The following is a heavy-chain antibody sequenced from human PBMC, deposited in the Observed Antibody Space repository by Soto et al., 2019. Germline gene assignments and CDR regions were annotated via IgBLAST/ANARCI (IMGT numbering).Heavy chain of an antibody. CDR3: ARSGTTFGVVLRGPHDAFDI. CDR1: GYTFSDYA. CDR2: IIPIIGTA. V-gene: IGHV1-69*13. Sequence: ASVKVSCKASGYTFSDYAVHWVRQAPGQGLEWMGGIIPIIGTANYAQKFQGRVTITADESTSTAYMELSSLRSEDTAVYYCARSGTTFGVVLRGPHDAFDIWGQGTMVTVSS. D-gene: IGHD3-3*01. J-gene: IGHJ3*02.